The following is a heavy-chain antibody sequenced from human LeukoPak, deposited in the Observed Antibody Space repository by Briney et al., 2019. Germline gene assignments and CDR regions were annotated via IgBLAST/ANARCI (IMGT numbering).Heavy chain of an antibody. D-gene: IGHD1-7*01. Sequence: PSETLSLTCTVSGGSISSSSYYWGWIRQPPGKGLEWIGSIYYSGSTYYNPSLKSRVTISVDTSKNQFSLKLSSVTAADTAVYYCARVYGNWNLYFDYWGQGTLVTVSS. CDR3: ARVYGNWNLYFDY. J-gene: IGHJ4*02. CDR1: GGSISSSSYY. V-gene: IGHV4-39*01. CDR2: IYYSGST.